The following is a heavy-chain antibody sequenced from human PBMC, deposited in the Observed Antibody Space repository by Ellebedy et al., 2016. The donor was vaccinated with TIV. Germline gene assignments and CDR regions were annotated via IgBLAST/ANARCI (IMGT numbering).Heavy chain of an antibody. CDR3: ARADDTAMVFDY. V-gene: IGHV1-69*04. Sequence: AASVTVSCKASGGTFSSYAINWVRQAPGQGLEWMGRIIPIVGIANYAQKFQGRVTITADKSTSIAYMELSSLRSEDTGVYYCARADDTAMVFDYWGQGTLVTVSS. D-gene: IGHD5-18*01. J-gene: IGHJ4*02. CDR2: IIPIVGIA. CDR1: GGTFSSYA.